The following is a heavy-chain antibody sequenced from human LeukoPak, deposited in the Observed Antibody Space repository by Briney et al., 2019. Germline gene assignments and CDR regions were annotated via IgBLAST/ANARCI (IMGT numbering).Heavy chain of an antibody. CDR3: ARERSSGSYRHDAFDI. CDR2: ISSSSSTI. D-gene: IGHD1-26*01. Sequence: GGSLRLSCAASGFTFSSYSMNWVRQAPGKGLEWVSYISSSSSTIYYADSVKGRFTISRDNSKNTLYLQMGSLRAEDMAVYYCARERSSGSYRHDAFDIWGQGTMVTVSS. V-gene: IGHV3-48*01. CDR1: GFTFSSYS. J-gene: IGHJ3*02.